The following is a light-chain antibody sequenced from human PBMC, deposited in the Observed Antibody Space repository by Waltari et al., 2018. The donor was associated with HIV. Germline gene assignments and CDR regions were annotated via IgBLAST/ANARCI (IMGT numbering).Light chain of an antibody. Sequence: SYELTQPPSVSVSPGQTATITCSGDPLSGQYASWYQQNTAQAPGAIIYKDNERPSGIPERFSGSSSGTTVTLIISEAQTEDEADYYCQSADTSGGFRVFGGGTRLSVL. V-gene: IGLV3-25*03. CDR2: KDN. CDR3: QSADTSGGFRV. J-gene: IGLJ3*02. CDR1: PLSGQY.